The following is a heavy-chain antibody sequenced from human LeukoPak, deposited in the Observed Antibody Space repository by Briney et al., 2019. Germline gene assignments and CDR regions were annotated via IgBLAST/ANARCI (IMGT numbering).Heavy chain of an antibody. CDR2: ISAYNGNT. CDR1: GYTFTSYG. Sequence: GASVKVSCKASGYTFTSYGISWVRQAPGQGLEWMGWISAYNGNTNYAQKLQGRVTLTTDTSTRTAHMELRSLRSDDTAVYYCARAVAAADGEVDYWGQGTLVTVSS. D-gene: IGHD6-13*01. CDR3: ARAVAAADGEVDY. J-gene: IGHJ4*02. V-gene: IGHV1-18*01.